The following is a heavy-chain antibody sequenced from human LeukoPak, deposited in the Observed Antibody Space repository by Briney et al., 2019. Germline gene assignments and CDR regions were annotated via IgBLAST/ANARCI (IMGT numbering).Heavy chain of an antibody. CDR2: INHSGRT. V-gene: IGHV4-34*01. D-gene: IGHD3-9*01. J-gene: IGHJ3*02. CDR1: GGSFSGYY. Sequence: PSETLSLTCAVYGGSFSGYYWSWIRQPPGKGLEWIGEINHSGRTNYNPSLKSRVTISVDTSKNQFSLKLRSVTAADTAVYYCARGPRLVRAFDIWGQGTMVTVSS. CDR3: ARGPRLVRAFDI.